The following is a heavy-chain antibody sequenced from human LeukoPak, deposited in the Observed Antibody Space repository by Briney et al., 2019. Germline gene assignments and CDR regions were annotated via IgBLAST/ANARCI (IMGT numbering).Heavy chain of an antibody. D-gene: IGHD6-13*01. Sequence: PSETLSLTCTVSGGSISSGGYYWSWIRQHPGKGLEWIGYIYYSGSTYYNPSLKSRVTISVDTSMNQFSLKLSSVTAADTAVYYCTTQPAAAGSSYDPWGQGTLVTVSS. CDR3: TTQPAAAGSSYDP. CDR2: IYYSGST. J-gene: IGHJ5*02. V-gene: IGHV4-31*03. CDR1: GGSISSGGYY.